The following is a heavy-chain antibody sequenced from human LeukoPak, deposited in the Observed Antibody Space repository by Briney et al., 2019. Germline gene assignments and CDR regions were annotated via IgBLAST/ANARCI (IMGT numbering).Heavy chain of an antibody. CDR1: GGSISSGGYY. V-gene: IGHV4-30-2*01. Sequence: PSQTLSLTCTVSGGSISSGGYYWSWIRQPPGKGLEWIGYIYHSGSTYYNPSLKSRVTISVDTSKNQFSLKLSSVTAADTAVYYCARRGAIFGVVILPHYWYFDLWGRGTLVTVSS. CDR2: IYHSGST. J-gene: IGHJ2*01. D-gene: IGHD3-3*01. CDR3: ARRGAIFGVVILPHYWYFDL.